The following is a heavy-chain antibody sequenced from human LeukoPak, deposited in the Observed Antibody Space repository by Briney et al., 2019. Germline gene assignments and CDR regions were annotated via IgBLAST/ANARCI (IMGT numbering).Heavy chain of an antibody. CDR1: GFTFNNYG. J-gene: IGHJ6*03. CDR2: IRYNGNNQ. CDR3: AKDSAFYYIDV. D-gene: IGHD3-10*01. V-gene: IGHV3-30*02. Sequence: GGSLRLSCAASGFTFNNYGMHWVRQAPGKGLEGVAFIRYNGNNQYYADSVKGRFTISRDNSKNTLYLQMNSLKGDDTAAYYCAKDSAFYYIDVWGKGTTVIISS.